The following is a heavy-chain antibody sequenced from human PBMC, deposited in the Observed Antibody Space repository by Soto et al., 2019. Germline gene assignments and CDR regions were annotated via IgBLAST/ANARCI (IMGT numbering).Heavy chain of an antibody. D-gene: IGHD5-18*01. CDR2: IIPIFGTA. CDR1: GGTFSSYA. CDR3: AGTRGIQLWLGWFDP. J-gene: IGHJ5*02. V-gene: IGHV1-69*12. Sequence: QVQLVQSGAEVKKPGSSVKVSCKASGGTFSSYAISWVRQAPGQGLEWMGGIIPIFGTANYAKKFQGRVTLTADESTSTAYMELSSLRSEDTAVYYCAGTRGIQLWLGWFDPWGQGTLVTVSS.